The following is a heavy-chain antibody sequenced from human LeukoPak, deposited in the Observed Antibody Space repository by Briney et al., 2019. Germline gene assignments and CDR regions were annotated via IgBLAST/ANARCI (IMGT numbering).Heavy chain of an antibody. V-gene: IGHV3-33*01. J-gene: IGHJ6*01. CDR3: AREVAPLYFHYGMDV. CDR1: GFTFSSNG. CDR2: TWYDGRNN. D-gene: IGHD2-21*01. Sequence: GKSLRLSCAASGFTFSSNGMHWVRQAPGKGLEWVAVTWYDGRNNYYAASVKGRFTISRDDSKTTVYLLMNSLRAEDTAVYYCAREVAPLYFHYGMDVWGEGTTVTVSS.